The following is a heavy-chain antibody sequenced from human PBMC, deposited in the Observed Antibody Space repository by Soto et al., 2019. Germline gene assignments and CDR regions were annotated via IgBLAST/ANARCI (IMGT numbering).Heavy chain of an antibody. Sequence: EVPLVESGGGLVQPGGSLRLSCVDSGFTFSSYWMSWVRQAPVKGLEWVGNIKQDGSEENYVDSVKGRFTISRDNAKNSMYLQMNSLRVEDTAVYYCARIAASGRGWDVWGQGTTVVVSS. CDR1: GFTFSSYW. V-gene: IGHV3-7*01. CDR3: ARIAASGRGWDV. CDR2: IKQDGSEE. J-gene: IGHJ6*02. D-gene: IGHD6-13*01.